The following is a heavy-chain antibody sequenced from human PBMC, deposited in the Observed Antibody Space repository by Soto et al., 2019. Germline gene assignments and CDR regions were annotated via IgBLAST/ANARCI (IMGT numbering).Heavy chain of an antibody. V-gene: IGHV1-24*01. CDR2: IDHEHGQK. J-gene: IGHJ4*02. CDR1: GHSLPELS. D-gene: IGHD1-26*01. CDR3: ATECNSRELVMPPHFDF. Sequence: ASVKVSCRVSGHSLPELSIHGVRQGPGGGLEWMGGIDHEHGQKNYAQKFQGRLTLTQDTSTDTAYMELSNLRSDDTAVYYCATECNSRELVMPPHFDFWGQGTLVPFSS.